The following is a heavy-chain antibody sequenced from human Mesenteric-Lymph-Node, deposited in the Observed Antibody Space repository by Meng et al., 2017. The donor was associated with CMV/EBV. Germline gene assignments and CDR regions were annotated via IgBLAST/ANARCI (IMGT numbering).Heavy chain of an antibody. CDR1: GYSFINYG. Sequence: ASVKVSCKASGYSFINYGISWVRQAPEKGLEWMGWISAYSGNTNYAERVQGRVTMTTDTSTSTAYMELRSLRSDDTAVYYCARGDCSSTSCYHPSNSGLDVWGQGTTVTVSS. J-gene: IGHJ6*02. D-gene: IGHD2-2*01. CDR2: ISAYSGNT. CDR3: ARGDCSSTSCYHPSNSGLDV. V-gene: IGHV1-18*01.